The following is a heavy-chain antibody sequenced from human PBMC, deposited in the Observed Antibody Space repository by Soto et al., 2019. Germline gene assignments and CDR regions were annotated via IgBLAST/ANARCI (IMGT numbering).Heavy chain of an antibody. CDR2: MSGDGRT. V-gene: IGHV3-23*01. Sequence: GGSLRLSCVGSGFTFSDSVMAWVRQAPGKGLEWLSVMSGDGRTRYALSVTGRFTISRDNSKNTLYLQMRSLRAEDAAAYYCVKWHTSNFDSLPFTGFDFWGQGTQVTVYS. CDR1: GFTFSDSV. CDR3: VKWHTSNFDSLPFTGFDF. J-gene: IGHJ4*02. D-gene: IGHD3-22*01.